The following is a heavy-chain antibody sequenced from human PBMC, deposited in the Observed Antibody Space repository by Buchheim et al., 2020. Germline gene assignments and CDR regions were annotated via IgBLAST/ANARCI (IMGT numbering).Heavy chain of an antibody. CDR3: ARGIRPYGDPLYYFDY. V-gene: IGHV3-66*01. CDR1: GFTVSSNY. CDR2: IYSGGST. Sequence: EVQLVESGGGLVQPGGSLRLSCAASGFTVSSNYMSWVRQAPGKGLEWVTVIYSGGSTYYDDSVKGRFTISREHSKNTLYLQMNSLRAEDTAVYYCARGIRPYGDPLYYFDYWGQGTL. D-gene: IGHD4-17*01. J-gene: IGHJ4*02.